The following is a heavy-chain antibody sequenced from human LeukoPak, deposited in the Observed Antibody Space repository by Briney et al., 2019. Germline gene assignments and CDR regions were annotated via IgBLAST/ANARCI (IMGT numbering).Heavy chain of an antibody. Sequence: SETLSLTCAVYGGSFSGYYWSWIRQPPGKGLEWIGEINHSGSTNYNPSLKSRVTISVRTSENQFSLKLSSVTAADPAVYYCARAPGITIFGVVIPSRPALNFDYWGQGTLVTVSS. J-gene: IGHJ4*02. D-gene: IGHD3-3*01. CDR1: GGSFSGYY. CDR3: ARAPGITIFGVVIPSRPALNFDY. V-gene: IGHV4-34*01. CDR2: INHSGST.